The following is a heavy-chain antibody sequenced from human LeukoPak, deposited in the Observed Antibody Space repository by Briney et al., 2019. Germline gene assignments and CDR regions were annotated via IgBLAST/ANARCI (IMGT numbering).Heavy chain of an antibody. CDR3: ARGNYLDRSAHDSPPDY. Sequence: PGGSLRLSCAGSGFIFCDYHMNWVRQTPEKGLDWVSSISRGSRYIYHADSVEVRFTISRDNAKNSLFLEMRSLRADDTAVYFCARGNYLDRSAHDSPPDYWGQGTLVTVSS. J-gene: IGHJ4*02. V-gene: IGHV3-21*01. D-gene: IGHD5-24*01. CDR1: GFIFCDYH. CDR2: ISRGSRYI.